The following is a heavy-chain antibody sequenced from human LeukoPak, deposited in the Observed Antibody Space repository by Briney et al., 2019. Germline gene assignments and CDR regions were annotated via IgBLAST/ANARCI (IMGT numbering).Heavy chain of an antibody. CDR1: GGSISSSSYY. CDR3: ARLQLRAYYYDSSGYYYSGDYFDY. J-gene: IGHJ4*02. CDR2: IYYSGST. D-gene: IGHD3-22*01. V-gene: IGHV4-39*01. Sequence: SETLSLTCTVSGGSISSSSYYWGWIRQPPGKGLEWIGSIYYSGSTYYNPSLKSRVTISVDTSKNQFSLKLSSVTAADTAVYYCARLQLRAYYYDSSGYYYSGDYFDYWGQGTLVTVSS.